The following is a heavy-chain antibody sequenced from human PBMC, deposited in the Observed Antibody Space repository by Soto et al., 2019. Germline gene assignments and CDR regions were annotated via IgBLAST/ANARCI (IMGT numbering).Heavy chain of an antibody. J-gene: IGHJ4*02. CDR3: ARLCTGGYYYDSSGYYWGYYFDY. V-gene: IGHV4-39*01. D-gene: IGHD3-22*01. CDR2: IYYSGST. Sequence: SETLSLTCTVSGGSISSSSYYWGWIRQPPGKGLEWIGSIYYSGSTYYNPSLKSRVTISVDTSKTQFSLKLSSVTAADTAVYYCARLCTGGYYYDSSGYYWGYYFDYWGQGTLVTVSS. CDR1: GGSISSSSYY.